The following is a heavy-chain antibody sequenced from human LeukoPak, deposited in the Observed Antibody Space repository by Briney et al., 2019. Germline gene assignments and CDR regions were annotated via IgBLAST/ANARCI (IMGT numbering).Heavy chain of an antibody. D-gene: IGHD3-3*01. Sequence: PSQTLSLTCTVSGGSISSGGYYWSWIRQHPGKGLEWIGYIYYSGSTYYNPSLKSRVTISVDTSKNQFSLKLSSVTAADTAVYYCARGYSTRDYDFWSGHHPGWFDPWGQGTLVTVSS. V-gene: IGHV4-31*03. CDR1: GGSISSGGYY. J-gene: IGHJ5*02. CDR2: IYYSGST. CDR3: ARGYSTRDYDFWSGHHPGWFDP.